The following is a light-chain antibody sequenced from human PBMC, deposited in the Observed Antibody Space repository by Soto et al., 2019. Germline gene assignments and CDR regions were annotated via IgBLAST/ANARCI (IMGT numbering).Light chain of an antibody. CDR3: SSYTSSSTLWV. J-gene: IGLJ3*02. CDR2: DVS. CDR1: SSDVGGYNY. Sequence: QSVLTQPVSVSGSPGQSITISCTGTSSDVGGYNYVSWYQQHPGKAPKLMIYDVSNRPSGVSNRFSGSKSGNTASLTISGLQAEDEADYYCSSYTSSSTLWVFGGGTKVTVL. V-gene: IGLV2-14*01.